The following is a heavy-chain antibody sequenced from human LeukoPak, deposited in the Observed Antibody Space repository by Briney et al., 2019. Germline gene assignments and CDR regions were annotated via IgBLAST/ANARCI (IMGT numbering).Heavy chain of an antibody. Sequence: ASVKVSCKVSGYTLTELSMHWVRQAPGKGLEWMGGFDPEDGETIYAQKFQGRVTMTEDTSTDTAYMELSSLRSEDTAVYYCATVRGYCTNGVCYTGLGSGYDLDYWGQGTLVTVSS. D-gene: IGHD2-8*01. V-gene: IGHV1-24*01. J-gene: IGHJ4*02. CDR1: GYTLTELS. CDR2: FDPEDGET. CDR3: ATVRGYCTNGVCYTGLGSGYDLDY.